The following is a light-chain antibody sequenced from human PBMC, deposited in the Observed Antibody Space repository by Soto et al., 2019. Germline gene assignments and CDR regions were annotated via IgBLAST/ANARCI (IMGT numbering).Light chain of an antibody. J-gene: IGKJ4*01. CDR2: GAS. CDR3: QQYDNWPLT. V-gene: IGKV3D-15*01. CDR1: QSVDSN. Sequence: EIVMTQSPATLSVSPGERATLSCRASQSVDSNLAWYHQKPGQAPRLLIFGASTRATGIPARFSGSGSGTDFTLTISSLQSEDFGVYFCQQYDNWPLTFGGGTKVDIK.